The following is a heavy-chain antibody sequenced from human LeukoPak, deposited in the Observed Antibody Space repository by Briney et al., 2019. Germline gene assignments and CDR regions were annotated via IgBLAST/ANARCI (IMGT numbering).Heavy chain of an antibody. CDR2: IWYDGSNK. CDR1: GFTFKSYG. J-gene: IGHJ4*02. Sequence: GGSLRLSCVASGFTFKSYGMQWVRQAPGKGLEGVAIIWYDGSNKYYADFVKGRFTTSRDNSKNTLYLQMNSLRADDTAVYYCARVSGYSGTWYVDYWGQGTLVTVSS. D-gene: IGHD6-13*01. CDR3: ARVSGYSGTWYVDY. V-gene: IGHV3-33*01.